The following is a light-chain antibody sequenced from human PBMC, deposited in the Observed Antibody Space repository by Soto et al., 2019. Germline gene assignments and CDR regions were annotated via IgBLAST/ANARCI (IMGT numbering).Light chain of an antibody. CDR3: QQYGGSPHT. Sequence: EIVLTQSPGTLSLSPGERATLSCRASQTVSTNYLAWYQQKPGQAPRLLIYDASSRATGIPERFSGSGSRTDFTLTISRLEPEDFAVYYCQQYGGSPHTFGQVTKLEIK. V-gene: IGKV3-20*01. CDR2: DAS. CDR1: QTVSTNY. J-gene: IGKJ2*01.